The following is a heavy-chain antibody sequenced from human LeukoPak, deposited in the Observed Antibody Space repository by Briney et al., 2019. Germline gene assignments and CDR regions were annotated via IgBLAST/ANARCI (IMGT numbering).Heavy chain of an antibody. CDR1: GFTFSSYA. CDR2: ISYDGSNK. Sequence: GGSLRLSCAASGFTFSSYAMHWVRQAPGKGMEWVAVISYDGSNKYYADSVKGRFTISRDNSKDTLYLQMNSLRAEDTAVYYCAKEGFDSWGQGTLVTVSS. V-gene: IGHV3-30*04. J-gene: IGHJ4*02. CDR3: AKEGFDS.